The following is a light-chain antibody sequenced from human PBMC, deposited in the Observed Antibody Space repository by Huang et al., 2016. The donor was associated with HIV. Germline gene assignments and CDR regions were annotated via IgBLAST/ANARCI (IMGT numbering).Light chain of an antibody. Sequence: EIVLTQSPATLSLSPGERATLSCRASQSVSSELDWYQQKAGQAPRLLIYGASNRATGIPARFSGSGSGTDFTLTISSLEPEDFAVYYCQQRSDWPRTFGQGTKLEIK. CDR1: QSVSSE. J-gene: IGKJ2*01. V-gene: IGKV3-11*01. CDR3: QQRSDWPRT. CDR2: GAS.